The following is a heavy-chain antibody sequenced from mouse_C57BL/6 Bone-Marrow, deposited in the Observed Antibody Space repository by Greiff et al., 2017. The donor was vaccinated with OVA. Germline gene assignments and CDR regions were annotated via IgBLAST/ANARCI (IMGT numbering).Heavy chain of an antibody. CDR3: ASHSGTGDY. D-gene: IGHD4-1*01. Sequence: QVQLQQPGAELVKPGASVKLSCKASGYTFTSYWMHWVKQRPGQGLEWIGMINPNSGSTNYNEKFKSKATLTVAKSSSTAYMQLSSLTSEDSAVYYCASHSGTGDYWGQGTTLTVSS. J-gene: IGHJ2*01. V-gene: IGHV1-64*01. CDR1: GYTFTSYW. CDR2: INPNSGST.